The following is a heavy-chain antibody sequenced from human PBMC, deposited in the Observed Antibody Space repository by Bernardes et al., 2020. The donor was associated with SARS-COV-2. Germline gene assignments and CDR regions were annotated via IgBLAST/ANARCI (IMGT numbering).Heavy chain of an antibody. J-gene: IGHJ6*02. D-gene: IGHD5-12*01. V-gene: IGHV3-74*01. CDR2: INSDGTGT. CDR3: ARVQDTVAGGYYYYGMDV. CDR1: GFTFSTYW. Sequence: GGSLRLSCAASGFTFSTYWMHWVRQAPGKGLVWVSRINSDGTGTSYADSVKGRFTISRDNAKNTLYLQMNSLRAEDTAVYFCARVQDTVAGGYYYYGMDVWGQGTTVTVSS.